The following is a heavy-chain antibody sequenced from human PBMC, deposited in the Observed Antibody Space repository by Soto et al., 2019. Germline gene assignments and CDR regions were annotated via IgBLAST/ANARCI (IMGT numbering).Heavy chain of an antibody. J-gene: IGHJ6*02. CDR1: GGTXSSYA. CDR3: ERGSPYYYDSSGYYALNYYYYYGMDV. CDR2: IIPIFGTA. V-gene: IGHV1-69*13. Sequence: SXKVSFKASGGTXSSYASGWVRQAPGQGLEWIGGIIPIFGTANYAQKFQGIVTITADESTRTAYMELSSLRSEETAVYYCERGSPYYYDSSGYYALNYYYYYGMDVWGQGTTGTVSS. D-gene: IGHD3-22*01.